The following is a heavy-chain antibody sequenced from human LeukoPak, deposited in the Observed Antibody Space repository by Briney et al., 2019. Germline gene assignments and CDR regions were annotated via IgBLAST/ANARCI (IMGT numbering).Heavy chain of an antibody. D-gene: IGHD3-3*01. J-gene: IGHJ4*02. V-gene: IGHV3-74*01. Sequence: GGSLRLSCAASGFTFSSYWMHWVRQAPGKGLVWVSRINSDGSSTSYADSVKGRFTISRDNAKNTLYLQMNSLRAEDTAVYYCAKATVTIFGVATYYFDNWGQGTLVTVSS. CDR3: AKATVTIFGVATYYFDN. CDR1: GFTFSSYW. CDR2: INSDGSST.